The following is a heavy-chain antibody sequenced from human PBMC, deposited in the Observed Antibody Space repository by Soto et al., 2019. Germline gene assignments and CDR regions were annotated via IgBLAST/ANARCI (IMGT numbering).Heavy chain of an antibody. J-gene: IGHJ4*02. CDR2: IKHSGNI. V-gene: IGHV4-34*02. CDR3: ARGGDYSDPRSRFDY. Sequence: QVQLQQWGAGLLKPSETLSLTCAVYGGSFNAYYWTWISQPPGKGLEWIGEIKHSGNINYNPSLSSRVTIPVYTSKNQLPPQLAPVTAADTAVYYCARGGDYSDPRSRFDYLGRGTPGSVS. D-gene: IGHD4-17*01. CDR1: GGSFNAYY.